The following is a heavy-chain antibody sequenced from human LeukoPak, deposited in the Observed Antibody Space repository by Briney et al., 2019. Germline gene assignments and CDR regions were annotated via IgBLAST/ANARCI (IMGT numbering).Heavy chain of an antibody. CDR3: ARIHSLYYYDSSGYGAFDI. Sequence: TGGSLRLSCAASGFTFSRYGMHGVRQAPGKGLEWVAVIWSDGSNKYYADSVKGRFTISRDNSKNTLYLQMNSLRAEDTAVYYCARIHSLYYYDSSGYGAFDIWGQGTMVTVSS. CDR1: GFTFSRYG. J-gene: IGHJ3*02. CDR2: IWSDGSNK. V-gene: IGHV3-33*01. D-gene: IGHD3-22*01.